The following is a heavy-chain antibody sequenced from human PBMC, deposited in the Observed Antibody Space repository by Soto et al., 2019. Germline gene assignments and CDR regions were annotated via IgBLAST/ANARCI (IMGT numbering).Heavy chain of an antibody. V-gene: IGHV3-48*01. CDR2: ISSSSSTI. J-gene: IGHJ4*02. CDR1: GFTFSSYS. Sequence: GGSLRLSCAASGFTFSSYSMNWVRQAPGKGLEWVSYISSSSSTIYYADSVKGRFTISRDNAKNTLYLQMNSLRAEDTAVYYCARGGVPAAMSYWGQGTLVTVSS. D-gene: IGHD2-2*01. CDR3: ARGGVPAAMSY.